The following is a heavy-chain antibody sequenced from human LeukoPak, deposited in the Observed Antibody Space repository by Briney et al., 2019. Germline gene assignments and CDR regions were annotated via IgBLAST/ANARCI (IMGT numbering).Heavy chain of an antibody. CDR1: AGSISSSDYY. CDR2: ISYSGNT. J-gene: IGHJ6*03. CDR3: SRLTHSYYSDTSGYYPYYYMDV. D-gene: IGHD3-22*01. V-gene: IGHV4-39*02. Sequence: KPSETLSLTCTVSAGSISSSDYYWAWIRQSPGKGLEWIGRISYSGNTYYNPSLKSRVTISVDTSKNHFSLRLSSVTAADTAVYYCSRLTHSYYSDTSGYYPYYYMDVWGEGTTVTVSS.